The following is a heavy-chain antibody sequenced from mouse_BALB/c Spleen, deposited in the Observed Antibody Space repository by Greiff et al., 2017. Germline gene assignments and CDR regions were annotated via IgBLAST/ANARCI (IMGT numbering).Heavy chain of an antibody. CDR1: GFSLTSYG. CDR3: ARARGSRYGAMDY. V-gene: IGHV2-2*02. J-gene: IGHJ4*01. Sequence: QVQLKESGPGLVQPSQSLSITCTVSGFSLTSYGVHWVRQSPGKGLEWLGVIWSGGSTDYNAAFISRLSISKDNSKSQVFFKMNSLQANDTAIYYCARARGSRYGAMDYWGQGTSVTVSS. CDR2: IWSGGST. D-gene: IGHD2-14*01.